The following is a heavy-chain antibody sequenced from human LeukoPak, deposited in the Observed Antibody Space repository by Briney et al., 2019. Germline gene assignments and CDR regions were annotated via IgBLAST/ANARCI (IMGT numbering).Heavy chain of an antibody. Sequence: GRSLRLSCAASGFTFSSYAMHWVRQAPGKGLEWVAVISYDGSNKYYADSVKGRFTISRDNSKNTLYLQMNSLRAEDTAVYYCARDGYSGSGSYPHHFDYWGQGTLVTVSS. CDR2: ISYDGSNK. CDR3: ARDGYSGSGSYPHHFDY. D-gene: IGHD3-10*01. J-gene: IGHJ4*02. V-gene: IGHV3-30*04. CDR1: GFTFSSYA.